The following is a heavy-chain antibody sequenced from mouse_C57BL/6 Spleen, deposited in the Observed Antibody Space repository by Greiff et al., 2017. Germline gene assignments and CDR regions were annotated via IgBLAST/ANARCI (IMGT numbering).Heavy chain of an antibody. V-gene: IGHV1-50*01. J-gene: IGHJ2*01. CDR3: ARYTSFDY. CDR2: IDPSDSYT. Sequence: VQLQQSGAELVKPGASVKLSCKASGYTFTSYWMQWVKQRPGQGLEWIGEIDPSDSYTNYNQKFKGKATLTVDTSSSTAYMQLSSLTSEDSAVYYCARYTSFDYWGQGTTLTVSS. CDR1: GYTFTSYW.